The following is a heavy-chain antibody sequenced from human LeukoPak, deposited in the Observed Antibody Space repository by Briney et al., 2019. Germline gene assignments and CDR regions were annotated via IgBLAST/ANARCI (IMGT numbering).Heavy chain of an antibody. CDR1: GFTFSSYA. CDR2: ISSNGGST. V-gene: IGHV3-64D*06. J-gene: IGHJ6*02. D-gene: IGHD2-2*01. CDR3: VKGSGDIVVVPAAEAGMDV. Sequence: GGSLRLSCSASGFTFSSYAMHWVRQAPGKGLEYVSAISSNGGSTYYADSVKGRFTISRDNSKNTLYLQMSSLRAEDTAVYYCVKGSGDIVVVPAAEAGMDVWGQGTTVTVSS.